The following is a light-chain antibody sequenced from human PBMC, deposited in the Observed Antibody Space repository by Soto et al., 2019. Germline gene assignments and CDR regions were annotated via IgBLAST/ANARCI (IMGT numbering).Light chain of an antibody. CDR2: GAS. Sequence: EIVRTQSTATLSVSPGEKATLSCRASQSFSSNLAWYQQKPGQAPRLLIYGASTRATGIPARFSGSGSGTEFTLTISSLQSEDFGVYYCQQYNNWPRATFGGGTKVDIK. J-gene: IGKJ4*01. V-gene: IGKV3-15*01. CDR3: QQYNNWPRAT. CDR1: QSFSSN.